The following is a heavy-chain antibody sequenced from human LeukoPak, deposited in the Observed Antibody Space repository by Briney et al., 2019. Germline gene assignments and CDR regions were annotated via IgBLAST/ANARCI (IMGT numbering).Heavy chain of an antibody. CDR1: GXSFSSFW. V-gene: IGHV5-10-1*01. CDR3: ARPGYCSSTSCRDLDY. Sequence: GESLRISCKASGXSFSSFWISWVRQMPGKGVEWMGRIDPSDSYTNYSPSFQGHVTISADKSIDTAYLQWSSLKASDTAMYYCARPGYCSSTSCRDLDYWGQGTLVTVSS. CDR2: IDPSDSYT. J-gene: IGHJ4*02. D-gene: IGHD2-2*01.